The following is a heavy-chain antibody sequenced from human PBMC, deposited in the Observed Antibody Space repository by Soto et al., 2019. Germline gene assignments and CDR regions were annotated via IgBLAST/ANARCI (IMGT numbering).Heavy chain of an antibody. CDR3: AGEKAKGVEMETIRTFDY. CDR1: GGTFSSYA. V-gene: IGHV1-69*01. J-gene: IGHJ4*02. D-gene: IGHD2-15*01. CDR2: IIPIFGTA. Sequence: QVQLVQSGAEVKKPGSSVKVSCKASGGTFSSYAISWVRQAPGQGLEWMGGIIPIFGTANYAQKFQGRVTITADESTSTACMELSSLRSEHTAVYYWAGEKAKGVEMETIRTFDYWGQGAMVTVSS.